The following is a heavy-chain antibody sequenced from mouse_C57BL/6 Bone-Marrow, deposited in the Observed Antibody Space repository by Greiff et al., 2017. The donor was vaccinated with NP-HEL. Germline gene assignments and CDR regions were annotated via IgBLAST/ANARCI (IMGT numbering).Heavy chain of an antibody. V-gene: IGHV1-52*01. D-gene: IGHD3-2*02. CDR3: ARQDPRQLRLNYFDY. CDR2: IDPSDSET. J-gene: IGHJ2*01. Sequence: QVQLQQSGAELVRPGSSVKLSCKASGYTFTSYWMHWVKQRPIQGLEWIGNIDPSDSETHYNQKFKDKATLTVDKSSSTAYMQLSSLTSEDSAVYYCARQDPRQLRLNYFDYWGQGTTLTVSS. CDR1: GYTFTSYW.